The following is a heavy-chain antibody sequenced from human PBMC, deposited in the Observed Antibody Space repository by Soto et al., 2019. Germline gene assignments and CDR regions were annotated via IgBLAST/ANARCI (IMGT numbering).Heavy chain of an antibody. D-gene: IGHD1-26*01. V-gene: IGHV3-30-3*01. CDR3: ARDGGSYYFSFDY. J-gene: IGHJ4*02. CDR2: ISYDGSNK. Sequence: QVQLVESGGGVVQPGRSLILSSAASGFTFSSYAMHWVRQAPGKGLEWVAVISYDGSNKYYADSVKGRFTISRDNSKNTLYLQMNSLRAEDTAVYYCARDGGSYYFSFDYWGQGTLVTVSS. CDR1: GFTFSSYA.